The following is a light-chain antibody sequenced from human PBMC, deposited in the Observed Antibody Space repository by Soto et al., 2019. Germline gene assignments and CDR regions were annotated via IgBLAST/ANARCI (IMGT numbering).Light chain of an antibody. J-gene: IGLJ3*02. Sequence: QTVVTQEPSLTVSPGGTVTLTCGSSTGAVTSGHYPYWFQQKPGQAPRTLIYDTTNKHSWTPARFSGSVLGGKAALTLAGAQTDDEADYYCLLSYSGTNWVFGGGTKLTVL. CDR1: TGAVTSGHY. CDR2: DTT. V-gene: IGLV7-46*01. CDR3: LLSYSGTNWV.